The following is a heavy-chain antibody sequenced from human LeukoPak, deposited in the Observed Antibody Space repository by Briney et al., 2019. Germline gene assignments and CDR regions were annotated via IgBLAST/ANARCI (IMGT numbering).Heavy chain of an antibody. CDR3: AKKTYYYDSSGYYYEGPFDY. Sequence: GGSLRLSCAASRFTFVDYAMHWVRQAPGMGLEWVSVISWNSGSIGYPDSVKGRFTISRDNDKNSLYLQMNSLRAEDTALYYCAKKTYYYDSSGYYYEGPFDYWGQGTLVTVSS. CDR1: RFTFVDYA. V-gene: IGHV3-9*01. CDR2: ISWNSGSI. J-gene: IGHJ4*02. D-gene: IGHD3-22*01.